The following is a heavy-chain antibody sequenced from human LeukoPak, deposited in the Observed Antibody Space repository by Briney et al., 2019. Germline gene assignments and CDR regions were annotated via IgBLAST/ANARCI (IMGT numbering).Heavy chain of an antibody. D-gene: IGHD1-26*01. V-gene: IGHV1-2*02. CDR2: INPNSGGT. Sequence: ASVKVSCKASGYTFTSYYMHWVRQAPGQGLEWMGWINPNSGGTNYAQKFQGRVTMTRDTSISTAYMELSRLRSDDTAVYYCARASLGLSNWFDPWGQGTLVTVSS. CDR3: ARASLGLSNWFDP. J-gene: IGHJ5*02. CDR1: GYTFTSYY.